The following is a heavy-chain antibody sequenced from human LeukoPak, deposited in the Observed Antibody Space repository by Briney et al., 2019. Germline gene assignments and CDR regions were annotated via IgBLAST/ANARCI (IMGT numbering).Heavy chain of an antibody. Sequence: GGSLRLSCAASGFTFSSYWMSWVRQAPGKGLEWVANINQAGSEKYYVDSVKGRFTISGDNAKNSLYLQMNSLRAEDTAVHYCARESNGWYTHFDYWGQGTLVTVSS. D-gene: IGHD6-19*01. CDR3: ARESNGWYTHFDY. V-gene: IGHV3-7*05. CDR1: GFTFSSYW. J-gene: IGHJ4*02. CDR2: INQAGSEK.